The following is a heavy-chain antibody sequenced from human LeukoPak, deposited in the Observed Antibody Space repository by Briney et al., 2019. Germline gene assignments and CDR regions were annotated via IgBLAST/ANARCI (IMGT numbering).Heavy chain of an antibody. V-gene: IGHV3-74*01. CDR3: ASAGGLGIQNYYYYMDV. Sequence: GGSLRLSCAASGFTFSSYWMHWVRQAPGKGLVWVSRINSDVSRTSYADSGEGRFTISKNNAKNTMYLPMNTLRTEETAVSYCASAGGLGIQNYYYYMDVWGKGTTVTVSS. D-gene: IGHD7-27*01. CDR1: GFTFSSYW. CDR2: INSDVSRT. J-gene: IGHJ6*03.